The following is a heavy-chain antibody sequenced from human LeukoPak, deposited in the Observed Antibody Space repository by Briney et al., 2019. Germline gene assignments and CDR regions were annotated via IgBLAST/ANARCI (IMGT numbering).Heavy chain of an antibody. V-gene: IGHV1-8*01. Sequence: ASVKVSCKASGYTFTSYDINWVRQATGQGLEWMGWMNPNSGNTGYAQKFQGRVTMTRNTSISTDYMELSRLRSEDTAVYYCARVRRYCSSTSCYLLYLELLWYWGQGTLVTVSS. CDR2: MNPNSGNT. CDR1: GYTFTSYD. J-gene: IGHJ4*02. CDR3: ARVRRYCSSTSCYLLYLELLWY. D-gene: IGHD2-2*01.